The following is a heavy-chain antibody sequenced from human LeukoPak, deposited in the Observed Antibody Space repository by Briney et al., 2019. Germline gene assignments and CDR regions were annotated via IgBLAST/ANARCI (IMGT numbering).Heavy chain of an antibody. J-gene: IGHJ3*02. CDR1: GFTFDDYA. Sequence: GGSLRLSCAASGFTFDDYAMHWVRQAPGKGLEWVSGISWDSGSIGYADSVKGRFTISRDNAKNSLYLQMNSLRAEDMALYYCAKAQSSSQASAFDIWGQGTMVTVSS. D-gene: IGHD6-13*01. V-gene: IGHV3-9*03. CDR2: ISWDSGSI. CDR3: AKAQSSSQASAFDI.